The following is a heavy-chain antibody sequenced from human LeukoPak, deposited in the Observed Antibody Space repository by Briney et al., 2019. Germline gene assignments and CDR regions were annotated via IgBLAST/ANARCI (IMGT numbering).Heavy chain of an antibody. CDR2: IKQDGSEE. CDR3: ARDTGGGYSCYDC. V-gene: IGHV3-7*03. Sequence: GVSLRLSCAASGFTFSSYWMTWIRQAPGKGLEWVANIKQDGSEEYYVDSVKGRFTISRDNAKNSLYLQMNSLRAEDTAVYYCARDTGGGYSCYDCWGQGTLVTVSS. J-gene: IGHJ4*02. CDR1: GFTFSSYW. D-gene: IGHD5-18*01.